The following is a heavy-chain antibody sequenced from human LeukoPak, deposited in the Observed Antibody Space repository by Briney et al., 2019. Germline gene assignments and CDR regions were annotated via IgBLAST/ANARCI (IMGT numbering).Heavy chain of an antibody. D-gene: IGHD3-22*01. CDR3: ASNSYDSSGYYYS. CDR1: GFTFSSYS. CDR2: ISSSSSYI. J-gene: IGHJ4*02. Sequence: PGGSLRLSCAASGFTFSSYSMNWVRQAPGKGLEWVSSISSSSSYIYYADSVNGRFTISRDNAKNSLYLQMNSLRAEDTAVYYCASNSYDSSGYYYSWGLGTLVTVSS. V-gene: IGHV3-21*01.